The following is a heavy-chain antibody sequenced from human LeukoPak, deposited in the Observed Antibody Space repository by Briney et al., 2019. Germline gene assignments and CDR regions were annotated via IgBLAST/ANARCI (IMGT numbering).Heavy chain of an antibody. Sequence: SVKVSCKASRGTFSSYAISWARQSPGQGLEWMGRIIPIFGTANDAQEFQGRVTITADESTSTAYMELSSLRSKDTDVYYCASSQTYYYDSSGLPHWGQGTLVTVSS. D-gene: IGHD3-22*01. V-gene: IGHV1-69*15. CDR1: RGTFSSYA. J-gene: IGHJ1*01. CDR3: ASSQTYYYDSSGLPH. CDR2: IIPIFGTA.